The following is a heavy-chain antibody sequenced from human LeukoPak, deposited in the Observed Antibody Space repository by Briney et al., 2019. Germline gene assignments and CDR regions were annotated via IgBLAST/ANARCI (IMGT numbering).Heavy chain of an antibody. V-gene: IGHV4-34*01. D-gene: IGHD6-13*01. CDR3: ARQYGNSWSGLSY. CDR1: GGSFSGYY. CDR2: INHSGST. J-gene: IGHJ4*02. Sequence: SETLSLTCAVYGGSFSGYYWSWIRQPPGKGLEWIGEINHSGSTNYNPSLKSRVTISVDTSKNQFSLKLSSVTAADTAVYYCARQYGNSWSGLSYWGQGTLVTVSS.